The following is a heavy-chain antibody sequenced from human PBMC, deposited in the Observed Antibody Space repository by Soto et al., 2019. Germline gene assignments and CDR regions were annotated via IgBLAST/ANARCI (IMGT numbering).Heavy chain of an antibody. D-gene: IGHD3-22*01. CDR2: IIPIFGTA. J-gene: IGHJ2*01. V-gene: IGHV1-69*13. Sequence: SSLKVSFKASGGTFSSCAISWVRQAPGQVLEWMGGIIPIFGTANYAQKFQGRVTITADESTSTAYMELSSLRSEDTAVYYCARGHYDSSGYALHWYFDLWGRGTLVTVSS. CDR3: ARGHYDSSGYALHWYFDL. CDR1: GGTFSSCA.